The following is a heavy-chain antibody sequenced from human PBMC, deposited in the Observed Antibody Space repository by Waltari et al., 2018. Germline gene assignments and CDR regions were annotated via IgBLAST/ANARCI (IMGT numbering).Heavy chain of an antibody. J-gene: IGHJ4*02. CDR2: ISAYNGNT. CDR3: ARVQSPYYFDF. CDR1: GFHFPRYG. Sequence: QLEQSGAEVKKPGASVKVSCQASGFHFPRYGCTWVRQAPGQGLEWMGWISAYNGNTNYAQKFQGRVTMTTDTSTTTAYMELRSLIYADTALYYCARVQSPYYFDFWGQGTLVTVSS. V-gene: IGHV1-18*01.